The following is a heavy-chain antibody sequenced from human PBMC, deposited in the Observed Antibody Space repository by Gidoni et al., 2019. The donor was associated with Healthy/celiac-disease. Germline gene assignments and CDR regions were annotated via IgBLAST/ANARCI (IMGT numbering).Heavy chain of an antibody. CDR2: ISGSGGST. CDR1: GFTFSSYA. Sequence: EVQLLESGGGLVQPGGSLRLSCAASGFTFSSYAMSWVRQAPGKGLEWVSAISGSGGSTYYADSVKGRFTNSRDNSKNTLYLQMNSLRAEDTAVYYCAKVSLRFLEWFEKGPFFDYWGQGTLVTVSS. CDR3: AKVSLRFLEWFEKGPFFDY. V-gene: IGHV3-23*01. J-gene: IGHJ4*02. D-gene: IGHD3-3*01.